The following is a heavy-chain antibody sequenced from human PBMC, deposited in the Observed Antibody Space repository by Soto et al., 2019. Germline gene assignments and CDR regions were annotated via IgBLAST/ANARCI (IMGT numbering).Heavy chain of an antibody. CDR1: GYSFTSYW. CDR2: IYPGDSDT. V-gene: IGHV5-51*01. J-gene: IGHJ6*02. CDR3: ARHVGYGDYSYYYYGMDV. Sequence: PGESLQISCKGSGYSFTSYWIAWVRQMPGKSLKWMGIIYPGDSDTRYSLSFQGQVTISVDKSIRTAYLQWSILMASDTAMYFCARHVGYGDYSYYYYGMDVWGQGTTVTVSS. D-gene: IGHD4-17*01.